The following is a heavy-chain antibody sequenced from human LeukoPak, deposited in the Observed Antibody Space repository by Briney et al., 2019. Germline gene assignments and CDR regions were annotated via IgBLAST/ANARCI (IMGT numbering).Heavy chain of an antibody. V-gene: IGHV1-2*02. CDR2: INPSSGGT. J-gene: IGHJ4*02. Sequence: ASVKVSCKASGYSFSDNYMHWVRQAPGRGLEWMGWINPSSGGTEYAQKFQGRVTMTRDTSINTTYLDLSRLTSDDTALYYCAREVYGDSSFDYWGQGTLLTVSS. CDR3: AREVYGDSSFDY. CDR1: GYSFSDNY. D-gene: IGHD4-17*01.